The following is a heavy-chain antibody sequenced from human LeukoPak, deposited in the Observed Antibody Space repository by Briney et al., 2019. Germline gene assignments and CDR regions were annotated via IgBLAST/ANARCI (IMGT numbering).Heavy chain of an antibody. CDR1: GYTFTSYG. D-gene: IGHD3-10*01. CDR2: IDPNSGGT. J-gene: IGHJ6*02. Sequence: ASVKVSCKASGYTFTSYGISWVRQAPGQGLQWMGWIDPNSGGTNYGQKFQGRVTLTRDTSINTAYLELTSLRSDDTAVYYCARDRIAISQWFGDFLKYYGMDVWGLGTAVIVSS. V-gene: IGHV1-2*02. CDR3: ARDRIAISQWFGDFLKYYGMDV.